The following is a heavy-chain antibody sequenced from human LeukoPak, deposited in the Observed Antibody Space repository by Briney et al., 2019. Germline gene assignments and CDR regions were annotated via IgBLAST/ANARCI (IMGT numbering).Heavy chain of an antibody. Sequence: ESGPTLVKPTQTLTLTCTFSGFSLSTSAVGVGWIRQPPGKALERLALLPRDDDKRYSPSLKSRLTITKDTSRNQLVLTMTTMDPVDTATYYCAHATLVYDSSGYYMGWFDPWGQGTLVTVSS. CDR1: GFSLSTSAVG. V-gene: IGHV2-5*02. CDR2: LPRDDDK. J-gene: IGHJ5*02. D-gene: IGHD3-22*01. CDR3: AHATLVYDSSGYYMGWFDP.